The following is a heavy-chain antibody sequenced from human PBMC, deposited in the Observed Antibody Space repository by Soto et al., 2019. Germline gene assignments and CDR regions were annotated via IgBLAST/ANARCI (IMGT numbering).Heavy chain of an antibody. CDR1: GGTFSSCA. V-gene: IGHV1-69*01. D-gene: IGHD6-13*01. J-gene: IGHJ5*02. CDR3: GRDLQSKNYGSSWREARGGNWFAP. CDR2: IIPIFGTA. Sequence: QVQLVQSGAEVKKPGSSGKVSCKASGGTFSSCAISWVRQAPGQGLEWMGGIIPIFGTANYAHKFQGRVTVTADEFTSTAHMELRSLRAEGKAVYYCGRDLQSKNYGSSWREARGGNWFAPWGHGTLVTVSS.